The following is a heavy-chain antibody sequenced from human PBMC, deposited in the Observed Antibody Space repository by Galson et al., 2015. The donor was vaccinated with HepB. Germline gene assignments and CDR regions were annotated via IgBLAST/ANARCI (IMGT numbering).Heavy chain of an antibody. D-gene: IGHD3-3*01. CDR1: GFTFGDYA. CDR2: IRSKAYGGTT. Sequence: SLRLSCAASGFTFGDYAMSWFRQAPGKGLEWVGFIRSKAYGGTTEYAASVKGRFTISRDDSKSIAYLQMNSLKTEDTAVYYCTRDLGHITIFGVVTPLYNWFDPWGQGTLVTVSS. J-gene: IGHJ5*02. V-gene: IGHV3-49*03. CDR3: TRDLGHITIFGVVTPLYNWFDP.